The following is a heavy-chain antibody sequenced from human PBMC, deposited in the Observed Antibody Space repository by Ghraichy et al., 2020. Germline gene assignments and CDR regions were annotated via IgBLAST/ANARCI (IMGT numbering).Heavy chain of an antibody. Sequence: SETLSLTCAVYGGSFSGYYWSWIRQPPGKGLEWIGEINHSGSTNYNPSLKSRVTISVDTSKNQFSLKLSSVTAADTAVYYCARLIQHDSGAAYWGQGTLVTVSS. CDR2: INHSGST. V-gene: IGHV4-34*01. CDR3: ARLIQHDSGAAY. CDR1: GGSFSGYY. J-gene: IGHJ4*02. D-gene: IGHD1-1*01.